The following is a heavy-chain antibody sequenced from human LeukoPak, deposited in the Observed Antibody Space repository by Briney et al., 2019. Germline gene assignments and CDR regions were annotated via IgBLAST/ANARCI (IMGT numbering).Heavy chain of an antibody. D-gene: IGHD3-9*01. Sequence: GGSLRLSCAASGFTFSRYAMHWVRQAPGKGLEYVSAISSSGGSTYYADSVKGRFTISRDNSKDTLYLQMSSLRAEDTTVYYCVKSAGFDWLSPLDAFDVWGQGTMVTVYS. J-gene: IGHJ3*01. CDR1: GFTFSRYA. CDR3: VKSAGFDWLSPLDAFDV. CDR2: ISSSGGST. V-gene: IGHV3-64D*06.